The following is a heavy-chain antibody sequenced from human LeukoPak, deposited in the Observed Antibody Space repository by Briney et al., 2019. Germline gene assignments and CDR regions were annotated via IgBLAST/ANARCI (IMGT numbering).Heavy chain of an antibody. J-gene: IGHJ6*03. CDR1: GYTFTSYG. CDR2: ISAYNGNT. Sequence: ASVKVSCKASGYTFTSYGISWVRQAPGQGLEWMGWISAYNGNTNYAQKLQGRVTMTTDTSTSTAYMELRSLRSDDTAVYYCAVTPPGLDYYYYMDVWGKGTTVTVSS. CDR3: AVTPPGLDYYYYMDV. D-gene: IGHD6-19*01. V-gene: IGHV1-18*01.